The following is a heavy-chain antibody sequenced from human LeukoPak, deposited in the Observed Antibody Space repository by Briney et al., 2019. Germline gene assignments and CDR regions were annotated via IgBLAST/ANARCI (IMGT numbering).Heavy chain of an antibody. CDR1: GGSISSYY. Sequence: SETLSLTCTVSGGSISSYYWSWLRQPPGKGLEWIGYIYYSGSTNYNPSLKSRVTISVDTSKNQFSLKLSSVTAADTAVYYCARVTVSSDYFDYWGQGTLVTVSS. CDR2: IYYSGST. J-gene: IGHJ4*02. V-gene: IGHV4-59*01. CDR3: ARVTVSSDYFDY. D-gene: IGHD2-8*01.